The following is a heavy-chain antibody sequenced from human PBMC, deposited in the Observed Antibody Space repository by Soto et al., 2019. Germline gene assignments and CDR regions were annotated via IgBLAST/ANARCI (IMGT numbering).Heavy chain of an antibody. V-gene: IGHV1-18*01. D-gene: IGHD2-8*01. CDR2: ISGYNGDT. Sequence: QGQLVQSGGEVKKPGASVKVSCKTSGYTFSRYGISWVRQAPGQGLEWMGWISGYNGDTNYARKFQGRVTMTIDTSTTTAYMELRSLTSDDTAVYYCAKNGHPPYYYYGSDVWGQGTTVTVSS. J-gene: IGHJ6*02. CDR1: GYTFSRYG. CDR3: AKNGHPPYYYYGSDV.